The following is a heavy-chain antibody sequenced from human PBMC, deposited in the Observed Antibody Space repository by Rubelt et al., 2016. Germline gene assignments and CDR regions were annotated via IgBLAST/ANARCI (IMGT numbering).Heavy chain of an antibody. CDR2: IYYSGST. Sequence: QLQLRESGPGLVKPSETLSLTCTVSGGSISSSSYYWGWIRQPPGKGLEWIGSIYYSGSTYYNPSLKSRATISVEPSKNQLSLKLSSGTAADTAVYYCARLSSGWYYFDYWGQGTLVTVSS. CDR1: GGSISSSSYY. D-gene: IGHD6-19*01. J-gene: IGHJ4*02. CDR3: ARLSSGWYYFDY. V-gene: IGHV4-39*01.